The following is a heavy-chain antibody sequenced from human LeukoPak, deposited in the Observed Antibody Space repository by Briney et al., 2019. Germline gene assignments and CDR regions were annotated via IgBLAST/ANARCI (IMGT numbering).Heavy chain of an antibody. Sequence: GGSLRLSCAASGFTFSGYWMYWVRQAPGKGLVWVSLINSDGSSTNYADSVKGRFTIARDNAESTLYLQMNSLRAEDTAVYYCARISYDTSAYYDHWGQGTLVTVSS. J-gene: IGHJ4*02. V-gene: IGHV3-74*01. CDR2: INSDGSST. D-gene: IGHD3-22*01. CDR3: ARISYDTSAYYDH. CDR1: GFTFSGYW.